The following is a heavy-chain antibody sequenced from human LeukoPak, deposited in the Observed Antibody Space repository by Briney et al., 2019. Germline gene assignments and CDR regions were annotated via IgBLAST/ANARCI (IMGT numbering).Heavy chain of an antibody. CDR1: GYTFTGYY. J-gene: IGHJ6*02. Sequence: ASVKVSCKASGYTFTGYYMHWVRQAPGQGLEWMGWINPNRGGTNYAHKFQGRVTMTRDTSISTAYMELSRLRSNDTAVYFCARAGNNWNDVNYYYYGMDVWGQGTTVTVSS. CDR3: ARAGNNWNDVNYYYYGMDV. CDR2: INPNRGGT. V-gene: IGHV1-2*07. D-gene: IGHD1-20*01.